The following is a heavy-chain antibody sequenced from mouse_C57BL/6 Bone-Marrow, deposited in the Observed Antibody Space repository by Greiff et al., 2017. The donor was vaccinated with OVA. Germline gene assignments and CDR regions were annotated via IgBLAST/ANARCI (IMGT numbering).Heavy chain of an antibody. V-gene: IGHV1-64*01. D-gene: IGHD2-5*01. CDR1: GYTFTSYW. CDR3: ARSGFYYSKYYFDY. CDR2: IHPNSGST. Sequence: VQLQQSGAELVKPGASVKLSCKASGYTFTSYWMHWVKQRPGQGLEWIGMIHPNSGSTNYNEKFKSKATLTVDKSSSTAYMQLSSLTSEDSAVYYCARSGFYYSKYYFDYWGQGTTLTVSS. J-gene: IGHJ2*01.